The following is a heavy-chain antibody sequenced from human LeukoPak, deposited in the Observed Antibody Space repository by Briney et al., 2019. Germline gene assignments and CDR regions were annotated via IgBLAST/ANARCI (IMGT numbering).Heavy chain of an antibody. CDR1: GFTFSTYG. Sequence: GGSLRLSCAASGFTFSTYGMHWGRQAPAKGLEWGAFIWFDGSNKYYADSVKSRFTISRDNSKNTLYLQMNSLRAEDTAVYYCARKGYYSAWGMDVWGQGTTVTVSS. D-gene: IGHD6-19*01. CDR3: ARKGYYSAWGMDV. J-gene: IGHJ6*02. CDR2: IWFDGSNK. V-gene: IGHV3-33*01.